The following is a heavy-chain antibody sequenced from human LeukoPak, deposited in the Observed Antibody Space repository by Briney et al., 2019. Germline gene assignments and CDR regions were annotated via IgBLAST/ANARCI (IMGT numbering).Heavy chain of an antibody. V-gene: IGHV3-23*01. CDR3: ARDPGYYDSSGYYPFYYYYYMDV. Sequence: GGSLRLSCAASGFTFSMYGMGWVRQAPGKGLEWVSSINDNGGTSTWYADSVKGRFTISRDNSKNTLYLQMNSLRAEDTALYYCARDPGYYDSSGYYPFYYYYYMDVWGKGTTVTVSS. CDR2: INDNGGTST. D-gene: IGHD3-22*01. CDR1: GFTFSMYG. J-gene: IGHJ6*03.